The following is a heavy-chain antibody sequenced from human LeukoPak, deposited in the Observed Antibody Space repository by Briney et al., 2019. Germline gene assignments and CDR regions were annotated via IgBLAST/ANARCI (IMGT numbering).Heavy chain of an antibody. CDR1: GYTFTSYD. J-gene: IGHJ5*02. V-gene: IGHV1-8*01. D-gene: IGHD3-3*01. CDR2: MNPNSGNT. CDR3: ARARDFWSGPPYFGA. Sequence: ASVKVSCKASGYTFTSYDINWVRQATGQGLEWMGWMNPNSGNTGYAQKFQGRVTMTRNTSICTAYMELSSLRSEDTAVYYCARARDFWSGPPYFGAWGQGTLVTVSS.